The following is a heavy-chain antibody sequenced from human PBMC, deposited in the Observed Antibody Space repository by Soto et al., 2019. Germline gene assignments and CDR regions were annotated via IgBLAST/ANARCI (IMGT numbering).Heavy chain of an antibody. Sequence: ESGGGVVQPGRSLRLSCAASGFTFSSYGMHWVRQAPGKGLEWVAVISYDGSNKYYADSVKGRFTISRDNSKNTLYLQMNSLRAEDTAVYYCAKLAYDSSGYYDAFDIWGQGTMVTVSS. CDR2: ISYDGSNK. D-gene: IGHD3-22*01. CDR3: AKLAYDSSGYYDAFDI. CDR1: GFTFSSYG. V-gene: IGHV3-30*18. J-gene: IGHJ3*02.